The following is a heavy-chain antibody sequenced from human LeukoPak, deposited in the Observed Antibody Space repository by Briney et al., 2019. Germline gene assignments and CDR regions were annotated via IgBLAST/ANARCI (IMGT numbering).Heavy chain of an antibody. CDR2: ISGSGGGT. D-gene: IGHD6-19*01. Sequence: PGGSLRLSCAASGFAFGSYAMSWVRQAPGKGLEWVSAISGSGGGTYYADSVKGRFTISRDNSKNTLYLQMNSLRAEDTAVYYCAKDQGSGWYQDAFDIWGQGTMVTVSS. CDR1: GFAFGSYA. J-gene: IGHJ3*02. CDR3: AKDQGSGWYQDAFDI. V-gene: IGHV3-23*01.